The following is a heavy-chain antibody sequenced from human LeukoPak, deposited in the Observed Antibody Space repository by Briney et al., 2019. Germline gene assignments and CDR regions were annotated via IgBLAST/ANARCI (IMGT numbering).Heavy chain of an antibody. CDR2: ISDTGATT. D-gene: IGHD2-8*01. CDR3: AKDTSIGRYCTNGVCSPFDY. V-gene: IGHV3-23*01. J-gene: IGHJ4*01. CDR1: GFTFSSYA. Sequence: GGSLRLPCAGSGFTFSSYAMSWVRQAPGKGLEWVSAISDTGATTYDADSVKGRFTISRDNSRSTLYLQMNSLRAEDTALYYCAKDTSIGRYCTNGVCSPFDYWGHGTLVTVSS.